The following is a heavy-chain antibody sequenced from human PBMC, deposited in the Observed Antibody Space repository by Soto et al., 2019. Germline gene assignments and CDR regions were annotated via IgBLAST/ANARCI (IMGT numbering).Heavy chain of an antibody. D-gene: IGHD2-2*01. V-gene: IGHV3-7*05. CDR1: GFTFRSYW. CDR3: ARGAMAGNDVPGD. Sequence: GQLVESGGGLVQPGGSLRLSCQVSGFTFRSYWMTWVRRAPGKGLEWVANINLDGSEKYYVDAVKGRFTIFRDNAKISLHLALRDLRANDTAVYYCARGAMAGNDVPGDWGQGTLVTVSS. CDR2: INLDGSEK. J-gene: IGHJ1*01.